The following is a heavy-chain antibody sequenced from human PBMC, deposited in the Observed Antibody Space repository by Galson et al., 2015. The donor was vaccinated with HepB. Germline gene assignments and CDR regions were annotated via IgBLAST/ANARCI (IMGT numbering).Heavy chain of an antibody. V-gene: IGHV3-21*01. D-gene: IGHD2-21*01. J-gene: IGHJ4*02. CDR3: ARDLAYCGGDCSGY. CDR1: GFPFSTYS. CDR2: ISGSSGYR. Sequence: SLRLSCAASGFPFSTYSMNWVRQAPGKGLEWVSFISGSSGYRFYADSVEGRFSISRDNAKNSLYLQMNSLRPEDSAVYYCARDLAYCGGDCSGYWGQGTLVTVSS.